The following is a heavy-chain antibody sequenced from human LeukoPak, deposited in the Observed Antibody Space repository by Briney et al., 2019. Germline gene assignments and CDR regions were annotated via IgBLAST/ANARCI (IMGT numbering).Heavy chain of an antibody. J-gene: IGHJ5*02. D-gene: IGHD2-21*02. CDR3: ARDLAAIRGSWFDP. CDR2: IIPILGIA. CDR1: GGTFSSYA. Sequence: ASVKVSCKASGGTFSSYAISWVRQAPGQWLEWRGRIIPILGIANYAQKFQGRVTITADKSTSTAYMELSSLRSEDTAVYYCARDLAAIRGSWFDPWGQGTLVTVSS. V-gene: IGHV1-69*04.